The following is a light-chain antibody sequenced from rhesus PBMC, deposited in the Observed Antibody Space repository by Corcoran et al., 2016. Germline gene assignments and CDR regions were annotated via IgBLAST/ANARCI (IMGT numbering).Light chain of an antibody. V-gene: IGKV1-37*01. CDR3: QRYTNAPCS. CDR1: QAISRY. J-gene: IGKJ2*01. CDR2: YPS. Sequence: DIQMTQPPSSLSASVGDRVTITCRASQAISRYLAWYQQKPVKAPKPLIYYPSNLERGLPSRFSCSGSVTEFTHTISSLQTGGLATYSCQRYTNAPCSFGQETKVKIK.